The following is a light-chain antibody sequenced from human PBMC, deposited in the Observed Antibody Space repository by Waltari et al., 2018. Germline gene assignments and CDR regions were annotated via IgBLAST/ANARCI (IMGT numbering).Light chain of an antibody. CDR3: QSYDTSNWV. Sequence: NFMLTQPHSVSESPVKTVTISCTRSSGSIASNFVQWYQQRPGSAPTTVIYEDDQRPSGFPVRFSGSIDSSSNSASLTISGLETEDEADYYCQSYDTSNWVFGGGTKLTVL. CDR1: SGSIASNF. CDR2: EDD. V-gene: IGLV6-57*04. J-gene: IGLJ3*02.